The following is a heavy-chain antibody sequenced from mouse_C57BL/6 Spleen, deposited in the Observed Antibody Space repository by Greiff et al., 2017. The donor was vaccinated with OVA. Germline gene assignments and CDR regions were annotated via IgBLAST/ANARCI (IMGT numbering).Heavy chain of an antibody. V-gene: IGHV10-1*01. D-gene: IGHD3-2*02. Sequence: EVKLVESGGGLVQPKGSLKLSCAASGFSFNTYAMNWVRQAPGKGLEWVARIRSKSNNYATYYADSVKDRFTISRDDSESMLYLQMNNLKTEDTAMYYCVRPETAQASWFAYWGKGTLVTVSA. CDR2: IRSKSNNYAT. J-gene: IGHJ3*01. CDR1: GFSFNTYA. CDR3: VRPETAQASWFAY.